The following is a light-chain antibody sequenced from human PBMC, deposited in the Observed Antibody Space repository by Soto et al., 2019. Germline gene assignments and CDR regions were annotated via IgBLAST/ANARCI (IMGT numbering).Light chain of an antibody. Sequence: EIVLTQSPGTLSLSPGERATLSCRASQSVSSSYLAWYQQKPGQAPRLLIYGASSRDTGVPDRFSGSGSGTDFTLTISRLEPEDFAVYYCQQYYSTPGTFGGGTKVEIK. CDR2: GAS. CDR1: QSVSSSY. V-gene: IGKV3-20*01. J-gene: IGKJ4*01. CDR3: QQYYSTPGT.